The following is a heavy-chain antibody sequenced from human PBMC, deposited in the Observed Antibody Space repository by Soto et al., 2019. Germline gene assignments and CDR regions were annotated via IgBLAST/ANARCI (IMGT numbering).Heavy chain of an antibody. V-gene: IGHV4-39*01. CDR1: GGSISSSSYY. D-gene: IGHD6-19*01. CDR3: ASHRRYSSGWRLEPNWFDP. CDR2: IYYSGST. J-gene: IGHJ5*02. Sequence: SETLSLTCTVSGGSISSSSYYWGWIRQPPGKGLEWIGSIYYSGSTYYNPSLKSRVTISVDTSKNQFSLKLSSVTAADTAVYYCASHRRYSSGWRLEPNWFDPGGQGTLVTVSS.